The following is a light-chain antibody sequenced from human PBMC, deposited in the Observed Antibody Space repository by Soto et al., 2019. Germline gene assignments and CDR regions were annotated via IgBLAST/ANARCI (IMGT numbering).Light chain of an antibody. J-gene: IGKJ1*01. V-gene: IGKV3-15*01. CDR2: GAS. Sequence: EIVTTQSPATLSVPPGERATLSCRASKSVGSNLAWYQQKPGQAPRLLIYGASTRATGIPVRFSGSGSGTKFTLTISSLQSEDFAVYSCQHYSDWPPTFGQGTKVEI. CDR3: QHYSDWPPT. CDR1: KSVGSN.